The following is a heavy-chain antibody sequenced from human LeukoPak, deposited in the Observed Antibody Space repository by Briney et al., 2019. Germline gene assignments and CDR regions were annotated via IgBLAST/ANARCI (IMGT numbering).Heavy chain of an antibody. D-gene: IGHD6-13*01. CDR2: INSDGSST. CDR1: GFTFSSYW. CDR3: AKDGPSRIAAALDY. Sequence: GFLRLSCAASGFTFSSYWMHWVRQAPGKGLVWVSRINSDGSSTSYADSVKGRFTISRDNAKNTLYLQMNSLRAEDTAVYYCAKDGPSRIAAALDYWGQGTLVTVSS. J-gene: IGHJ4*02. V-gene: IGHV3-74*01.